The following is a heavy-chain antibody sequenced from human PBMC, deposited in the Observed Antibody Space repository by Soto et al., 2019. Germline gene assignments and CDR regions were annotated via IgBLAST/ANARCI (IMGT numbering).Heavy chain of an antibody. D-gene: IGHD6-6*01. V-gene: IGHV3-9*01. CDR2: ISWNSGTI. Sequence: EVQLVESGGGLVQPGRSLRLACAASGFTFDDYAMHWVRQAPGKGLEWVSGISWNSGTIGYADSVKGRFTISRDTAKNSLYLQMNSLRAEDTALYYCAKDLRYSTSSPFDYRGQGTLVTVSS. CDR1: GFTFDDYA. CDR3: AKDLRYSTSSPFDY. J-gene: IGHJ4*02.